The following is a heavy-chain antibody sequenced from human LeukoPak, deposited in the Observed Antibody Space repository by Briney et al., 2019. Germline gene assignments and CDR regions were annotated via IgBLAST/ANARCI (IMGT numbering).Heavy chain of an antibody. D-gene: IGHD3-3*01. J-gene: IGHJ6*03. CDR2: IYYRGNT. CDR1: GGSISSTDYY. V-gene: IGHV4-30-4*08. Sequence: SQTLSLTCTVSGGSISSTDYYWTWIRQPPGKGLEWIGYIYYRGNTYYTPSLKSRVTISVDTSKNQFSLKLSSVTAADTAVYYCARGNFWSGNELYYYYMDVWGKGTTVTVSS. CDR3: ARGNFWSGNELYYYYMDV.